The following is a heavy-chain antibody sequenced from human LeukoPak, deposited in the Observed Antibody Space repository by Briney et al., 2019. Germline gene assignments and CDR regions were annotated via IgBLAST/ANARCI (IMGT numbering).Heavy chain of an antibody. CDR1: GFTFSSYA. V-gene: IGHV3-23*01. Sequence: GGSLRLSCAASGFTFSSYAMNWVRQAPGKGLEWISSISGSGDNTYYADSVKGRFTISRDNSKNTLYLQMNSLRAEDTAVYYCARDPYYYDSSGKDAFDIWGQGTMVTVSS. CDR3: ARDPYYYDSSGKDAFDI. D-gene: IGHD3-22*01. CDR2: ISGSGDNT. J-gene: IGHJ3*02.